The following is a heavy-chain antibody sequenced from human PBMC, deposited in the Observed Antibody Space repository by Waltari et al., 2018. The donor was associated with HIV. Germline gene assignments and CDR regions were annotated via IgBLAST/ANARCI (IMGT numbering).Heavy chain of an antibody. CDR1: GGTFSSYA. V-gene: IGHV1-69*01. CDR3: ARGRIAAAGRGLDY. Sequence: QVQLVQSGAEVKKPGSSVKVSCKASGGTFSSYAIFGTANYAQKFKGRVTITADESTSTAYMELSSLRSEDTAVYYCARGRIAAAGRGLDYWGQGTLVTVSS. CDR2: FGTA. D-gene: IGHD6-13*01. J-gene: IGHJ4*02.